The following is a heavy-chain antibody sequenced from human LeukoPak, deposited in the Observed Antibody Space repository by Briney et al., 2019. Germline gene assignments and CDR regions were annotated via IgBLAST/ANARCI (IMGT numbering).Heavy chain of an antibody. D-gene: IGHD3-22*01. Sequence: PSQTLSLTCAVSGGSISSDNWWSWVRQPPGKGLEWIGEIYHSGSTNYNPSLQSRVTISVDKSNNHFSLRLTSVTAADTAVYYCARHFRVDYYDSSGYSYNWFGPWGQGTLVTVSS. CDR2: IYHSGST. CDR3: ARHFRVDYYDSSGYSYNWFGP. J-gene: IGHJ5*02. CDR1: GGSISSDNW. V-gene: IGHV4-4*02.